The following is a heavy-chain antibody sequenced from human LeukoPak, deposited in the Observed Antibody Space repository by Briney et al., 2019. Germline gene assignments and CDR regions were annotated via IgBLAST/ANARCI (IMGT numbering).Heavy chain of an antibody. D-gene: IGHD3-3*01. CDR3: AREDYDFWSGYSVNWFDP. CDR2: IIPIFGTA. Sequence: SVKVSCKASGGTLSSYAISWVRQAPGQGLEWMGRIIPIFGTANYAQKFQGRVTITTDESTSTAYMELSSLRSEDTAVYYCAREDYDFWSGYSVNWFDPWGQGTLVTVSS. V-gene: IGHV1-69*05. J-gene: IGHJ5*02. CDR1: GGTLSSYA.